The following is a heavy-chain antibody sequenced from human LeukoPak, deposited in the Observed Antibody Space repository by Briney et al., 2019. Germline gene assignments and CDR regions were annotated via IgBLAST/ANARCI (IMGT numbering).Heavy chain of an antibody. Sequence: SETLSLTCAVYGGSFSDYYWSWIRQPPGKGLEWIGEINHSGSTNCSPSLKSRVTISVDTSKNQFSLKLSSVTAADTAVYYCARENDSRDYSFNYWGQGTLVTVSS. D-gene: IGHD3-22*01. J-gene: IGHJ4*02. CDR2: INHSGST. CDR1: GGSFSDYY. CDR3: ARENDSRDYSFNY. V-gene: IGHV4-34*01.